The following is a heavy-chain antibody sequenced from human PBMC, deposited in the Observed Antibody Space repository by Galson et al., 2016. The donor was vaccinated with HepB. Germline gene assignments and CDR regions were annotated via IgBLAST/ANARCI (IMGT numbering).Heavy chain of an antibody. CDR1: GASISTNY. Sequence: TLSLTCIVSGASISTNYWSWIRQPPGKGLEWIANIYYSGSTNYNPSLKSRVTISVDVSKKQFSLKVTSVTAADTAVYYCARVNTEVDMEGTENNWFDPWGQGTLVTVSS. V-gene: IGHV4-59*01. CDR2: IYYSGST. CDR3: ARVNTEVDMEGTENNWFDP. J-gene: IGHJ5*02. D-gene: IGHD5-12*01.